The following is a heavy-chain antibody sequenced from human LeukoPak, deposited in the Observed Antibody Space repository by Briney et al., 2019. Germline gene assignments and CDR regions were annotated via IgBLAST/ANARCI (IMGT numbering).Heavy chain of an antibody. CDR3: ARVKAAGPYYFDY. D-gene: IGHD6-13*01. J-gene: IGHJ4*02. CDR1: GYTFTSYG. CDR2: ISAYNGNT. V-gene: IGHV1-18*01. Sequence: ASVKASCKASGYTFTSYGVSWVRQAPGQGLEWMGWISAYNGNTNSAQKFQGRVTMTTDTSTSTAYMELRSLRSDDTALYYCARVKAAGPYYFDYWGQGTLVTVSS.